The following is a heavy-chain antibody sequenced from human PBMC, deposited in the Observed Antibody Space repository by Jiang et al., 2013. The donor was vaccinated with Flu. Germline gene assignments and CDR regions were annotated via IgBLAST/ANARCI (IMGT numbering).Heavy chain of an antibody. V-gene: IGHV1-69*04. CDR1: GGTFSTYG. CDR2: IIPVLGLS. Sequence: SSVTVSCKASGGTFSTYGINWVRQAPGQGLEWMGRIIPVLGLSNYAQRFQGRVTITADKSTSTAYMELSSLRFEDTAVYYCATQWRYCSYSSCYVAFDIWGQGTMVTVSS. D-gene: IGHD2-15*01. J-gene: IGHJ3*02. CDR3: ATQWRYCSYSSCYVAFDI.